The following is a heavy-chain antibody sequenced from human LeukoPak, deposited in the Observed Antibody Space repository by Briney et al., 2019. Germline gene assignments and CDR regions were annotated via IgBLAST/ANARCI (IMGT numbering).Heavy chain of an antibody. V-gene: IGHV3-23*01. Sequence: GGSLRLSCAASGFTFSHHAMSWVRQAPGKGLEWVSCVSGSGASTYYADSVKGRFTISRDNSKNTLYVEMNSLRVEDTAVYYCAKDKTTVTLWGQGTLVTVSS. CDR3: AKDKTTVTL. J-gene: IGHJ4*02. CDR2: VSGSGAST. CDR1: GFTFSHHA. D-gene: IGHD4-11*01.